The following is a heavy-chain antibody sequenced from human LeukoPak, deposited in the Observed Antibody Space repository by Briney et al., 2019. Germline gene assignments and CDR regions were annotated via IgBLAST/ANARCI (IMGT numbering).Heavy chain of an antibody. CDR2: IYYSGST. CDR1: GGSISSHY. V-gene: IGHV4-59*11. CDR3: ARDTAMVTGSYYYMDV. Sequence: PSETLSLTCTVSGGSISSHYWSWIRQPPGKGLEWIGYIYYSGSTNYNPSLKSRVTISVDTSKNQFSLKLSSVTAADTAVYYCARDTAMVTGSYYYMDVWGKGTTDTVSS. D-gene: IGHD5-18*01. J-gene: IGHJ6*03.